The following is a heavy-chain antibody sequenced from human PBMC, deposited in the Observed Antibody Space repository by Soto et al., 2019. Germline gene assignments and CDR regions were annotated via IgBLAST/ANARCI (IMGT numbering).Heavy chain of an antibody. Sequence: EVQLVQSGGGLAQPGKSLRLSCAASGFTFRKFWMHWVRQVPGKGPVWVSYISSDGTTTDYADSVKGRFTISRDNAKDTLYLPMDRLRAEDTAVYYCAIQDCTNDVCPEAAVTVGGALESWGQGTLVTVSS. V-gene: IGHV3-74*01. CDR1: GFTFRKFW. CDR3: AIQDCTNDVCPEAAVTVGGALES. D-gene: IGHD2-8*01. J-gene: IGHJ1*01. CDR2: ISSDGTTT.